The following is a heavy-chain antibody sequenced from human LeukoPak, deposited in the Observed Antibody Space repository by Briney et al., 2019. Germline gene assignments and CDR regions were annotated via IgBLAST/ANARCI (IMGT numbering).Heavy chain of an antibody. J-gene: IGHJ6*03. CDR3: AREVTVGDYYMDV. CDR2: IKEDGSET. CDR1: GFTFSSYS. D-gene: IGHD2-21*02. Sequence: GGSLRLSCAASGFTFSSYSMNWVRQVPGKGLECLGNIKEDGSETYYADSVKGRFTISRDNAKNLLSLQMNSLRAEDTAVYYCAREVTVGDYYMDVWGKGTTVTVSS. V-gene: IGHV3-7*01.